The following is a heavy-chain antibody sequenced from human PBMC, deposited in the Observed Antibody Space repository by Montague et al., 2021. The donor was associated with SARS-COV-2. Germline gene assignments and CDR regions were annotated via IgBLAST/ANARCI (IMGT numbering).Heavy chain of an antibody. D-gene: IGHD3-10*01. Sequence: SETLSLTCAVSGGSISSSHWWSWVRQPPGKELEWIGEIYHSGSTNYNPSLKSRVTISIDNSKNQFSLKLSSVTAADTAVYYCAREFRTYGYGGQYWCFDLWGHGTLVTVSS. CDR3: AREFRTYGYGGQYWCFDL. V-gene: IGHV4-4*02. CDR2: IYHSGST. J-gene: IGHJ2*01. CDR1: GGSISSSHW.